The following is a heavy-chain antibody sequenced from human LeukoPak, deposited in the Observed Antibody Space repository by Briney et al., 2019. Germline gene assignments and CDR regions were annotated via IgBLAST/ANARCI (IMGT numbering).Heavy chain of an antibody. Sequence: GSLRLSCAASGFTFSSYAMSWVRQAPGKGLEWVSVIYSGGSTYYADSVKGRFTISRDNSKNTLYLQMNSLRAEDTAVYYCAREPLRYSGSIFDYWGQGTLVTVSS. D-gene: IGHD1-26*01. CDR3: AREPLRYSGSIFDY. J-gene: IGHJ4*02. CDR1: GFTFSSYA. V-gene: IGHV3-66*01. CDR2: IYSGGST.